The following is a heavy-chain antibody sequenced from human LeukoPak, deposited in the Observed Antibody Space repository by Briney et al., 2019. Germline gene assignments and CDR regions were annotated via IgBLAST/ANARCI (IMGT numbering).Heavy chain of an antibody. D-gene: IGHD6-13*01. Sequence: ASVKVSCKASGYTFTGYYMHWVRQAPGQGLEWMGWINPNSGGTNYAQKFQGRVTMTRDTSISTAYMELSRLRADDTAVYYCARDLDSSSWNYYYYMDVWGKGTTVTVSS. V-gene: IGHV1-2*02. CDR1: GYTFTGYY. CDR3: ARDLDSSSWNYYYYMDV. CDR2: INPNSGGT. J-gene: IGHJ6*03.